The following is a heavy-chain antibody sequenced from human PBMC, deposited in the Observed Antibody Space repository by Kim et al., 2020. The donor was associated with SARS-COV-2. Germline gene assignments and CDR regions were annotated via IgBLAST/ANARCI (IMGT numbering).Heavy chain of an antibody. V-gene: IGHV1-3*01. Sequence: ASVKVSCKASGYTFTSYAMHWVRQAPGQRLEWMGWINAGNGNTKYSQKFQGRVTITRDTSASTAYMELSSLRSEDTAVYYCARETKAGYSSSYGMDVWGQGTTVTVSS. CDR2: INAGNGNT. CDR1: GYTFTSYA. J-gene: IGHJ6*02. CDR3: ARETKAGYSSSYGMDV. D-gene: IGHD6-13*01.